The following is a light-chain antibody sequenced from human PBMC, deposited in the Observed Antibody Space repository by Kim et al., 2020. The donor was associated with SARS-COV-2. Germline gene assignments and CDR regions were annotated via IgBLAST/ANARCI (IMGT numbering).Light chain of an antibody. J-gene: IGLJ1*01. CDR1: SSDVGGYNY. V-gene: IGLV2-14*04. CDR3: SSYTSSSTYV. CDR2: DVS. Sequence: GQSITISCTGTSSDVGGYNYVSCYQQHPGKAPKLMIYDVSKRPSGVSNRFSGSKSGNTASLTISGLQAEDEADYYCSSYTSSSTYVFGTGTKVTVL.